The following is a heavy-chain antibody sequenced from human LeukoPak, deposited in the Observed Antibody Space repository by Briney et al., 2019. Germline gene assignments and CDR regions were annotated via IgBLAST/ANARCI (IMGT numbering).Heavy chain of an antibody. J-gene: IGHJ4*02. D-gene: IGHD5-24*01. Sequence: SETLSLTCTVSGGSISSGSYYWSWIRQPAGKGLEWIGRIHTSGSTNYNPSLKSRVTISVDTSKNQFSLKLSSVTAADTAVYYCARADGYNAFDYWGQGTLVTVSS. CDR3: ARADGYNAFDY. V-gene: IGHV4-61*02. CDR1: GGSISSGSYY. CDR2: IHTSGST.